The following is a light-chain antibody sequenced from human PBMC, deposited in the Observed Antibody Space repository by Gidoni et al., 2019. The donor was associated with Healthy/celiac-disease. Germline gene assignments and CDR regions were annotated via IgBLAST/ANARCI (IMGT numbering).Light chain of an antibody. CDR1: RSNIGAGYD. CDR2: GNS. V-gene: IGLV1-40*01. CDR3: QSYDSSLSAVV. J-gene: IGLJ2*01. Sequence: QSVLTPPPSVSGAPGQRVTISCTGSRSNIGAGYDVHWYQQLPGTAPKLLIYGNSNRPSGVPDRFSGSKSGTSASLAITGLQAEDEADYYCQSYDSSLSAVVFGGGTKLTVL.